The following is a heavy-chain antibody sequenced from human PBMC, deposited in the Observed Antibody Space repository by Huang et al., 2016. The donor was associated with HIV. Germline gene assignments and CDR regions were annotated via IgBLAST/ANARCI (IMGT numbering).Heavy chain of an antibody. CDR1: GGPFRSYS. D-gene: IGHD4-4*01. V-gene: IGHV1-69*15. CDR3: ARGSLEYSVSSSLDY. J-gene: IGHJ4*02. CDR2: LMPVFDAP. Sequence: QVQLLQSGAEVKKPGSSVKVSCKASGGPFRSYSIAWGRQAPGQGLEWMASLMPVFDAPNYAQKLQGRVRVTADESTSTVYMELRDLRPDDTAVYFCARGSLEYSVSSSLDYWGQGTHVTVSS.